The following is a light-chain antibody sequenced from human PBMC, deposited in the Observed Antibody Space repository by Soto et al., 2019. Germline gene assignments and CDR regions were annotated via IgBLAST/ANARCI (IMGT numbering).Light chain of an antibody. J-gene: IGKJ5*01. V-gene: IGKV3-11*01. Sequence: EIVLTHSPATLSLSPWEIATLSCRASQSFSSYLAWYQQKPGQAPRLLIYDASNRATGIPARFSGSGSGTDFTLTISSLEPEDFAVYYCQQRSNWPITIGQGTRLEIK. CDR1: QSFSSY. CDR3: QQRSNWPIT. CDR2: DAS.